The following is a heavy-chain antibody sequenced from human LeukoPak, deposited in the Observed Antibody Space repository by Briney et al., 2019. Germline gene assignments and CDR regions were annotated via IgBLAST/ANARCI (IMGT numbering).Heavy chain of an antibody. V-gene: IGHV4-39*01. CDR1: GGSISSGSYY. CDR3: ARLVGAVAGAC. CDR2: IDYSEST. Sequence: SQTLSLTCTVSGGSISSGSYYWSWIRQPPGKGLEWIASIDYSESTYYNMSLKSRVTISVDTSKNQFPLKLSFVTAADTAVYYCARLVGAVAGACWGQGTLVTVSS. D-gene: IGHD6-19*01. J-gene: IGHJ4*02.